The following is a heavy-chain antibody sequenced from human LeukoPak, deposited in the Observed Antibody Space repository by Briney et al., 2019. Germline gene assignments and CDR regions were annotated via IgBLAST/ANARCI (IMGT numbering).Heavy chain of an antibody. CDR3: ARFKAWVYSDTGAY. J-gene: IGHJ4*02. D-gene: IGHD4-17*01. CDR1: GGSISSSSYY. CDR2: IYYSVST. V-gene: IGHV4-39*07. Sequence: SETLSLTCTVSGGSISSSSYYWGWIRQPPGKGLEWIGSIYYSVSTYYNPSLKSRVTISVDTSKNQFSLKLSSVTAADTAVYYCARFKAWVYSDTGAYWGQGTLVTVSS.